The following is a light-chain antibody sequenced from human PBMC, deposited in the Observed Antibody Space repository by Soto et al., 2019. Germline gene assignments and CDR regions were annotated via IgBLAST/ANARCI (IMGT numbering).Light chain of an antibody. CDR3: QKYKSAPYT. J-gene: IGKJ3*01. V-gene: IGKV1-27*01. CDR1: QGISSS. CDR2: DAS. Sequence: DIPMTQSPSPLPTSIGDRVTITCRASQGISSSLAWYQQKPGKVPSLLIYDASTLHSGVPSRFSGSGSGTDFTLTISRLQPEDGATYYCQKYKSAPYTFGPGTKVDIK.